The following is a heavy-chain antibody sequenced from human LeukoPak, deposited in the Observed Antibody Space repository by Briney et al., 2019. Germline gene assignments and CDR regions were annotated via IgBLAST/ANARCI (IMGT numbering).Heavy chain of an antibody. CDR2: IYYSGST. V-gene: IGHV4-59*01. CDR3: ARARYYYDSSVGPGYFDY. CDR1: GVSISSYY. J-gene: IGHJ4*02. Sequence: SETLSLTCTVSGVSISSYYWSWIRQPPGKGLEWIGYIYYSGSTNYNPSLKSRVTISVDTSKNQFSLKLSSVTAADTAVYYCARARYYYDSSVGPGYFDYWGQGTLATVSS. D-gene: IGHD3-22*01.